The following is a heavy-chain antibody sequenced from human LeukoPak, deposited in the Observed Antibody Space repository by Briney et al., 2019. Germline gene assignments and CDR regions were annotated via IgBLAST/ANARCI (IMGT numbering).Heavy chain of an antibody. CDR3: ARESYSGSYYRFDP. CDR2: IYTSGSP. D-gene: IGHD1-26*01. V-gene: IGHV4-4*07. J-gene: IGHJ5*02. CDR1: GGSISSYY. Sequence: SETLALTCTVSGGSISSYYWSWIRQPAGKGLECIGRIYTSGSPNYNPSLKSRVTMSLDTPKNQFSLKLSSVTAADTAVYYCARESYSGSYYRFDPWGQGTLVTVSS.